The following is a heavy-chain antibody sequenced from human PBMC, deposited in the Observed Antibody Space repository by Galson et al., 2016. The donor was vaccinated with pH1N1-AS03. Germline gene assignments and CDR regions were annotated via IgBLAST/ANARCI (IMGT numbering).Heavy chain of an antibody. J-gene: IGHJ4*02. CDR3: ASSGF. CDR2: IKKDGGEK. CDR1: GFIFSDYG. D-gene: IGHD3-10*01. Sequence: SLRLSCAASGFIFSDYGMSWVRQAPGKGLEWVANIKKDGGEKHYVDSVRGRFTISRDNAKKSLYLQMSSLRVEDTAVYYCASSGFWGRGTLVAVSS. V-gene: IGHV3-7*03.